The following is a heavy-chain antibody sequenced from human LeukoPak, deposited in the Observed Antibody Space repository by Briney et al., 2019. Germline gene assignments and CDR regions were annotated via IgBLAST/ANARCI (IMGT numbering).Heavy chain of an antibody. J-gene: IGHJ6*02. CDR1: GGTFSSYA. Sequence: SVKVSCTASGGTFSSYAISWVRQAPGQGLEWMGGIIPIFGTANYAQKFQGRVTITADESTSTAYMELSSLRSEDTAVYYCARGYYDILTGASYYYYGMDVWGQGTTVTVSS. CDR3: ARGYYDILTGASYYYYGMDV. V-gene: IGHV1-69*13. CDR2: IIPIFGTA. D-gene: IGHD3-9*01.